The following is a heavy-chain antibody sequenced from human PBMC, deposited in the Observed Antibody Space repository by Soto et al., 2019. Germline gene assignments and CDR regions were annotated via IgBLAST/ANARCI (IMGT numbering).Heavy chain of an antibody. D-gene: IGHD1-26*01. J-gene: IGHJ5*02. V-gene: IGHV3-74*01. CDR2: INRDGSTT. CDR1: GFTFSSYW. CDR3: ARVATGSYNCFDP. Sequence: GSLRLSCAASGFTFSSYWMHWVRQAPGKGLVWVSRINRDGSTTTYADSVKGRFTISRDNAKNTLYLQMNSLRADDTAVYYCARVATGSYNCFDPWGQGTLVTVSS.